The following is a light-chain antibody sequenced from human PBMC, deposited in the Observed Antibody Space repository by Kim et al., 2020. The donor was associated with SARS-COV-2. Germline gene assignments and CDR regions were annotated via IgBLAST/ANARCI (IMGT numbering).Light chain of an antibody. CDR1: RLGDKY. Sequence: SYELTQPPSVSVSPGQTASITCSGDRLGDKYVCWYRQKPGQSPVLVMYEDTKRPSGIPERFSGSKSGSTATLTISGAQAMDEADYYCQAWDNRVTLVFGGGTQQTVL. V-gene: IGLV3-1*01. CDR2: EDT. J-gene: IGLJ2*01. CDR3: QAWDNRVTLV.